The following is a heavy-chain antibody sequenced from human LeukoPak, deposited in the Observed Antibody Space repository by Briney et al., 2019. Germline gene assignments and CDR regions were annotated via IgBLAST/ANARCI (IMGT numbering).Heavy chain of an antibody. CDR3: ATDMKLISGQNYWGNPLPAFDI. J-gene: IGHJ3*02. CDR2: VDPEDGET. V-gene: IGHV1-69-2*01. Sequence: ASVRISCNVSGYTFTDYYMHWVQQAPGKGLEWMGLVDPEDGETIYAEKFQGRVTITADTSTDTAYMELSSLRSEDTAVYYCATDMKLISGQNYWGNPLPAFDIWGQGTMVTVSS. D-gene: IGHD3-16*01. CDR1: GYTFTDYY.